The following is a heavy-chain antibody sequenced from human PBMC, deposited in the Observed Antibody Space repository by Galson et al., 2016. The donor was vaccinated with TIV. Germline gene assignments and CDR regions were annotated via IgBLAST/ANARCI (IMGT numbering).Heavy chain of an antibody. J-gene: IGHJ4*02. CDR1: GESFTNYG. CDR2: VTPRFGTA. CDR3: ATFYFRLRPERSTGVYYFDN. V-gene: IGHV1-69*13. Sequence: SVKVSCKASGESFTNYGISWVRQAPGQGLEWVGRVTPRFGTADYAPRFQGRVTVTAESSTHTCYMSLRNLVSYDPAVYDCATFYFRLRPERSTGVYYFDNWGQGSLVTGSS. D-gene: IGHD4-17*01.